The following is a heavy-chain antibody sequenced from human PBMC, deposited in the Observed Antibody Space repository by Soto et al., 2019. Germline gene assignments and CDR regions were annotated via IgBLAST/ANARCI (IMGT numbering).Heavy chain of an antibody. V-gene: IGHV1-46*01. Sequence: WLRRGPGQGLEWMGIINPSGGSTSYAQKFQGRVTMTRDTSTSTVYMELSSLRSEDTAVYYCARDIVVVPAAFGWGYYGMDVWGQGPTV. J-gene: IGHJ6*02. CDR2: INPSGGST. D-gene: IGHD2-2*01. CDR3: ARDIVVVPAAFGWGYYGMDV.